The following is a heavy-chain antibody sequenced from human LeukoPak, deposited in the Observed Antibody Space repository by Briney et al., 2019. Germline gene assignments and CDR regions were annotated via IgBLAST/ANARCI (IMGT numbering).Heavy chain of an antibody. V-gene: IGHV3-23*01. CDR3: AKDQAYCSGGSCYVYFDY. CDR2: ISGSGGST. J-gene: IGHJ4*02. Sequence: PGGSLRLSCAASGFTFSSYAMSWVRQAPGKGLEWVSAISGSGGSTYYADSVKGRFTISRDNSKNTLYLQMNSLRAEDTAVYYCAKDQAYCSGGSCYVYFDYWGQGTLVTVSS. D-gene: IGHD2-15*01. CDR1: GFTFSSYA.